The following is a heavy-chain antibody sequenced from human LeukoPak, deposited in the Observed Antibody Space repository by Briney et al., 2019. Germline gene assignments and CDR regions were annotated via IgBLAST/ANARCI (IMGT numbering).Heavy chain of an antibody. Sequence: GGSLRLSCTASGFTFSTYAMTWVRQAPGKGLEWVSDVSDNGGDTSYADSVKGRFSISRDNAKNTVYLQMDSLRAEDTDQYYCARGTLAGYFLGYWGQGPLVTVSS. V-gene: IGHV3-23*01. CDR1: GFTFSTYA. D-gene: IGHD3-9*01. CDR3: ARGTLAGYFLGY. CDR2: VSDNGGDT. J-gene: IGHJ4*02.